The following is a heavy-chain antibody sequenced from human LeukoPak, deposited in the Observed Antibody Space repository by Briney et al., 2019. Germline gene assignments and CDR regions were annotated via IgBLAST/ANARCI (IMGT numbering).Heavy chain of an antibody. J-gene: IGHJ6*03. D-gene: IGHD3-10*01. Sequence: QTGGSLRLSCAASRFTFSTYWMHWVRQAPGKGLVWVSRINSDGSSTGYADSVKGRFTISRDNAKNTLYLQMDSLRAEDTAVYYCAKFRNSLVRGAILKGYMDVWGKGTTVTVSS. CDR1: RFTFSTYW. CDR3: AKFRNSLVRGAILKGYMDV. CDR2: INSDGSST. V-gene: IGHV3-74*01.